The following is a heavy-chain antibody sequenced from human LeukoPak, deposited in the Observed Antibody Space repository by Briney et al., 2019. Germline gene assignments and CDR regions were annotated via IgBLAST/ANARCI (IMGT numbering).Heavy chain of an antibody. V-gene: IGHV1-2*02. D-gene: IGHD3-16*01. CDR2: INPNSGDT. Sequence: GASVKVSCKASGGTFSSYAISWVRQAPGQGLEWMGWINPNSGDTNYAQKFQGRVTMTRDTSISTAYMGLSRLRSDDTAVYYCARVRYRLAETYIDYWGQGTLATVSS. J-gene: IGHJ4*02. CDR1: GGTFSSYA. CDR3: ARVRYRLAETYIDY.